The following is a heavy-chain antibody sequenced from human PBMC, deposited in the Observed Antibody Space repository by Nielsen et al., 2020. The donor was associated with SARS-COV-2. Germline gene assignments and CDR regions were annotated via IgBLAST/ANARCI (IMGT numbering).Heavy chain of an antibody. CDR2: INPDESKT. Sequence: GGSLRLSCAASGFIFSNYRMHWVRQAPGKGLVWVSHINPDESKTTYADSVKGRFTISRDNAKNTVYLQMNSLKAEDTAVYYCARLRDDGYYFDTGPYDYWGQGSPVTVSS. V-gene: IGHV3-74*03. J-gene: IGHJ4*02. CDR1: GFIFSNYR. D-gene: IGHD2/OR15-2a*01. CDR3: ARLRDDGYYFDTGPYDY.